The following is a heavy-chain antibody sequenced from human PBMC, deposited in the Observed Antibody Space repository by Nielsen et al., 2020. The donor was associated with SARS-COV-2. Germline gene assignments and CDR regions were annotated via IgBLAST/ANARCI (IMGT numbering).Heavy chain of an antibody. Sequence: GGSLRLSCAASGFTFSDYAMAWVRQAPGKGLEWVSVIKTSGGSTYYADSVKGRFTISRDNSKNTLYLQMNSLRSEDTAVYYCARDRVVRRYNYYYGMDVWGQGTTVTVSS. CDR2: IKTSGGST. D-gene: IGHD2-21*01. V-gene: IGHV3-23*01. CDR1: GFTFSDYA. CDR3: ARDRVVRRYNYYYGMDV. J-gene: IGHJ6*02.